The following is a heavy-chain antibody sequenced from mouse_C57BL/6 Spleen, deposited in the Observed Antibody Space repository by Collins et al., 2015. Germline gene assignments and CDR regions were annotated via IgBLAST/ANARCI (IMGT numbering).Heavy chain of an antibody. D-gene: IGHD2-12*01. CDR3: VHDGTWFAY. J-gene: IGHJ3*01. Sequence: EVQLQQSGPELVKPGASVKISCKASGYTFTDYYMNWVKQSHGKSLEWIGDINPNNGGTSYNQKFKGKATLTVDKSSSTAYMELRSLTSEDSAVYYCVHDGTWFAYWGQGTLVTVSA. CDR2: INPNNGGT. V-gene: IGHV1-26*01. CDR1: GYTFTDYY.